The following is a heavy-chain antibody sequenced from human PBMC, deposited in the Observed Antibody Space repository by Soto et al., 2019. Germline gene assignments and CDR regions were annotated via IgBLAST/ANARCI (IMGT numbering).Heavy chain of an antibody. CDR3: ARRAGSSFYLQYGLDV. CDR2: IYYSGST. D-gene: IGHD2-2*01. Sequence: TSETLSLTCTVSGGSISSGGYYWSWIRQHPGKGLEWIGYIYYSGSTYYNPSLKSRVTISVDTSKNQFSLKLSSVTAADTAMYYCARRAGSSFYLQYGLDVWGQGTTVTGSS. V-gene: IGHV4-31*03. J-gene: IGHJ6*02. CDR1: GGSISSGGYY.